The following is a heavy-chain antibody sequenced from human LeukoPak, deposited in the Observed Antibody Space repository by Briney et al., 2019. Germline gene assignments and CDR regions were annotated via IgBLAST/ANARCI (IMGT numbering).Heavy chain of an antibody. Sequence: PGGSLRLSCAASGFTFSSYGMHWVRQAPGKGLEWVAFIRYDGSNKYYADSVKGRFTTSRYNSKNSLYLQMNSLRAEDTAVYYCAKEGGLRSWFDPWGQGTLVTVSS. D-gene: IGHD3-16*01. CDR2: IRYDGSNK. CDR1: GFTFSSYG. CDR3: AKEGGLRSWFDP. V-gene: IGHV3-30*02. J-gene: IGHJ5*02.